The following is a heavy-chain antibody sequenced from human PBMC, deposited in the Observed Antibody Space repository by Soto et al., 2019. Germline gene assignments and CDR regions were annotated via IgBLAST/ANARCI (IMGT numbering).Heavy chain of an antibody. J-gene: IGHJ4*02. CDR3: GRDRGRRDGYNSFDY. V-gene: IGHV1-69*01. Sequence: QVQLVQSGAEVKKPGSSVKVSCKASGGTFSSYAISWVRQAPGQGLEWMGGIIPIFGTANYAQKFQGRVRITADESTSTAYMELSTLRSEDTFVYYCGRDRGRRDGYNSFDYWGQGTLVTVS. CDR2: IIPIFGTA. D-gene: IGHD5-12*01. CDR1: GGTFSSYA.